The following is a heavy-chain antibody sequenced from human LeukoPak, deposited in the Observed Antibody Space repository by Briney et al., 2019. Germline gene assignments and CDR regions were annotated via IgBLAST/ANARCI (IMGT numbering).Heavy chain of an antibody. V-gene: IGHV1-46*01. CDR1: GYTFTNYY. CDR3: ARRPIVGAGLDY. CDR2: INPSGGST. Sequence: GASVKVSCKASGYTFTNYYIHWVRQAPGQGLEWMGIINPSGGSTGYAQKFQGRVTMTRDTSTSTVYMELSSLRSEDTAVYYCARRPIVGAGLDYWGQGTLVTVSS. J-gene: IGHJ4*02. D-gene: IGHD1-26*01.